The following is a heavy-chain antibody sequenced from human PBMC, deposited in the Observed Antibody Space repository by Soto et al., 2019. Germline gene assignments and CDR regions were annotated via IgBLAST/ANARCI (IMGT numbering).Heavy chain of an antibody. D-gene: IGHD1-26*01. V-gene: IGHV3-30*18. CDR2: ISYDGSNK. CDR3: AKALDSGSYPVGYFDN. CDR1: GFTFSSYG. J-gene: IGHJ4*02. Sequence: QVQLVESGGGVVQPGRSLRLSCAASGFTFSSYGMHWVRQAPGKGLEWVAVISYDGSNKYYADSVKGRFTISRDNSKNTLYVQMYRLRADDTDVYYGAKALDSGSYPVGYFDNWGQGTLVTVPS.